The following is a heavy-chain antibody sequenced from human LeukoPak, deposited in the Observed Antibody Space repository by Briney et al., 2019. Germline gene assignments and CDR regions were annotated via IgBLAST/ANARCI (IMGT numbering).Heavy chain of an antibody. D-gene: IGHD6-19*01. V-gene: IGHV3-9*01. Sequence: GGSLRLSCAASGFTFDDYAMHWVRQAPGKGLEWVSGISWNSGSIGYADSVKGRFTISRDNAKNSLYLQMNSLRAEDTAVYYCASGAVAGTINYWGQGTLVTVSS. CDR1: GFTFDDYA. J-gene: IGHJ4*02. CDR2: ISWNSGSI. CDR3: ASGAVAGTINY.